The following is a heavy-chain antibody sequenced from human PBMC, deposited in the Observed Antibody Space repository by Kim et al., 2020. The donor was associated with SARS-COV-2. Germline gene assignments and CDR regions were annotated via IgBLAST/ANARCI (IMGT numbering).Heavy chain of an antibody. D-gene: IGHD5-18*01. CDR3: ARKRYSPDY. Sequence: SYIYYADAVKGRFTISRDNAKNSLYLQMNSLRAEDTAVYYCARKRYSPDYWGQGTLVTVSS. V-gene: IGHV3-21*01. CDR2: SYI. J-gene: IGHJ4*02.